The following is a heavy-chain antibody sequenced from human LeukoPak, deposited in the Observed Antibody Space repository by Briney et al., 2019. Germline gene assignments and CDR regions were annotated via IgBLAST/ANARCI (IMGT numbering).Heavy chain of an antibody. CDR1: GFTFRSYE. D-gene: IGHD3-22*01. CDR2: ISFTGSAI. Sequence: GGSLRLSCAGFGFTFRSYEMNWVRQAPGKGLEWISYISFTGSAIYYADSVKGRFTISRDNAKNSLYLQMNSLRAEDTAVYYCPRVFSYYTYSFDYWGQGTLVTVSS. J-gene: IGHJ4*02. V-gene: IGHV3-48*03. CDR3: PRVFSYYTYSFDY.